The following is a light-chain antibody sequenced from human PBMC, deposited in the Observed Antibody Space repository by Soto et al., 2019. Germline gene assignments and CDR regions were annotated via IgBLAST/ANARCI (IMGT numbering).Light chain of an antibody. CDR1: SNDIGGYNY. CDR3: NSYTSSNTRI. Sequence: QSVLTQPPSVSGAPGQRVTISCTGTSNDIGGYNYVSWYQQHPGKAPKLIIYDFNSRPSGVSNRFSGSKSGNTASLTISGLQAEDEADYYCNSYTSSNTRIFGGGTKLTVL. J-gene: IGLJ2*01. V-gene: IGLV2-14*03. CDR2: DFN.